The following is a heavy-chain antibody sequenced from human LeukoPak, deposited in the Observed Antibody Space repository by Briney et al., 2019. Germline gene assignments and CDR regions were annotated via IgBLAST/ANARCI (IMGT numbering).Heavy chain of an antibody. V-gene: IGHV4-59*08. CDR3: ARRGGHGGSFDY. CDR2: IYYSGSGST. CDR1: GGSISSYY. Sequence: SQTLSLTCTVSGGSISSYYWSWIRQPPGKGLEWIGYIYYSGSGSTNYNPSLKSRVSISVDTSKNHFSLKLSSVTAADTAVYYCARRGGHGGSFDYWGQGTLVTVSS. D-gene: IGHD4-23*01. J-gene: IGHJ4*02.